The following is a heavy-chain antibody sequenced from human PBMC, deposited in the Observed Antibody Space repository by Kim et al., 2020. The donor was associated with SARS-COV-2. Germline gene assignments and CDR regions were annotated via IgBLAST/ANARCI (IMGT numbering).Heavy chain of an antibody. J-gene: IGHJ3*02. CDR1: GFTFSSYA. V-gene: IGHV3-23*01. CDR2: ISGSGGST. CDR3: AKSSERTRLEWLLYYAFDI. Sequence: GGSLRLSCAASGFTFSSYAMSWVRQAPGKGLEWVSAISGSGGSTYYADSVKGRFTISRDNSKNTLYLQMNSLRAEDTAVYYCAKSSERTRLEWLLYYAFDIWGQGTMVTVSS. D-gene: IGHD3-3*01.